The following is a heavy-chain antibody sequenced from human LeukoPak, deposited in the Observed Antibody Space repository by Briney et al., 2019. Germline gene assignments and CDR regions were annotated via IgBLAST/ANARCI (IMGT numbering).Heavy chain of an antibody. V-gene: IGHV3-30*03. J-gene: IGHJ4*02. CDR3: ARVRPWVFDY. CDR1: GFTFSSYG. CDR2: ISYHGSNK. Sequence: PGGSLRLSCAASGFTFSSYGMYWVRQAPGKGLEWVAVISYHGSNKYYADSVKGRFTISRHNSKNTLYLQMNNLRAEDTAVYYCARVRPWVFDYWGQGTLSPSPQ.